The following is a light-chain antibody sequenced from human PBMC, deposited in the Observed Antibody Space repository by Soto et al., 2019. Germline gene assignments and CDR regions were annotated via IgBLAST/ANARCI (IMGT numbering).Light chain of an antibody. Sequence: DIQMTQSPSTLSASVGDRVTITCRASQSISSWLAWYQQKPGKAPKLLIYDASSLESGVPSMFSGSGSVTEFTLTISSLQPDDFETYYCQQYNSYWTFGQGTKVEIK. CDR3: QQYNSYWT. CDR2: DAS. J-gene: IGKJ1*01. CDR1: QSISSW. V-gene: IGKV1-5*01.